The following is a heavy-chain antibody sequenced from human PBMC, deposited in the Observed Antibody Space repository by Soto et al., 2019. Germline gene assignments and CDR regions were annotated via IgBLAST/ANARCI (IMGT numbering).Heavy chain of an antibody. CDR1: GYSISSGYY. V-gene: IGHV4-38-2*01. CDR3: ARGAIAFGGVIVIPYYFDY. D-gene: IGHD3-16*02. J-gene: IGHJ4*02. CDR2: IYHSWST. Sequence: PSESLYLGCAVSGYSISSGYYWGWIRQPPGKGLEWIGSIYHSWSTYYNPSLKSRVTISVDTSKNQFSLKLSSVTAADTAVYYCARGAIAFGGVIVIPYYFDYWGQGTLVTVSS.